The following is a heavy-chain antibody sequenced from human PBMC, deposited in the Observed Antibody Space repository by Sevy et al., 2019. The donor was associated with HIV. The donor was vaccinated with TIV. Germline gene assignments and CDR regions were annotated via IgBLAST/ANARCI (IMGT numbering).Heavy chain of an antibody. CDR1: GFTFNSYW. CDR2: INSDGSST. CDR3: ASWIAVAGPDYYYYGMDV. V-gene: IGHV3-74*01. J-gene: IGHJ6*02. Sequence: GGSLRLSCAASGFTFNSYWMHWVRQAPGKGLVWVSRINSDGSSTSYADSVKGRFTISRDNAKNTLYLQMNSLRAEDTAVYYCASWIAVAGPDYYYYGMDVWGQGTTVTVSS. D-gene: IGHD6-19*01.